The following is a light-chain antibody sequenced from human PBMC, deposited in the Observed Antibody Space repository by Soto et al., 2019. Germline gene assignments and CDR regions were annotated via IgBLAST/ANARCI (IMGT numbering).Light chain of an antibody. CDR2: YDS. CDR3: QVWDSSSDHRGV. J-gene: IGLJ2*01. Sequence: SYELTQPPSVSVAPGKTARITCGGNNIGSKSVHWYQQKPGQAPVLVIYYDSDRPSRIPERFSGSNSGNTATLTISRVEAGDEADYYCQVWDSSSDHRGVFGGGTKLTVL. V-gene: IGLV3-21*04. CDR1: NIGSKS.